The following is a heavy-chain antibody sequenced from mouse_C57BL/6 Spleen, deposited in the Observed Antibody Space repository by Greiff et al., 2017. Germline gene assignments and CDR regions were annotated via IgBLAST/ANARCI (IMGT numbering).Heavy chain of an antibody. J-gene: IGHJ3*01. Sequence: QVQLQQSGAELVKPGASVKISCKASGYAFSSYWMNWVKQRPGKGLEWIGQIYPGDGDTNYNGKFKGKATLTADKSSSTAYMQLSSLTSEDSAVYFCARSDYGSSPVAYWGQGTLVTVSA. CDR1: GYAFSSYW. CDR2: IYPGDGDT. CDR3: ARSDYGSSPVAY. V-gene: IGHV1-80*01. D-gene: IGHD1-1*01.